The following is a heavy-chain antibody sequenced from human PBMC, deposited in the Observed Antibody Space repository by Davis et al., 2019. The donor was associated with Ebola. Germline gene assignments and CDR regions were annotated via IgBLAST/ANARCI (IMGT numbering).Heavy chain of an antibody. D-gene: IGHD4-17*01. CDR2: INPNSGGA. V-gene: IGHV1-2*04. Sequence: ASLKVFCWAAADTFTGYYMHWVRQAPGQGLEWMGWINPNSGGANYAQKFQGWVTMTRDTSISTAYMELSRLRSDDTAVYYCAREVGTVTTTWFDPWGQGTLVTVSS. J-gene: IGHJ5*02. CDR1: ADTFTGYY. CDR3: AREVGTVTTTWFDP.